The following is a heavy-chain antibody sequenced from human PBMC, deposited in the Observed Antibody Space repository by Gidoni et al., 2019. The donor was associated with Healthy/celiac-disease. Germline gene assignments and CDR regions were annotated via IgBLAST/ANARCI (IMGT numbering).Heavy chain of an antibody. Sequence: SLRLSCAASGFTFSSYWMSWVRQAPGKGLEWVANIKQDGSEKYYVDSVKGRFTISRDNAKNSLYMQMNSLRAEDTAVYYCARPYTSIAARQTGGATSLPDYWGQGTLVTVSS. V-gene: IGHV3-7*01. CDR1: GFTFSSYW. CDR3: ARPYTSIAARQTGGATSLPDY. D-gene: IGHD6-6*01. CDR2: IKQDGSEK. J-gene: IGHJ4*02.